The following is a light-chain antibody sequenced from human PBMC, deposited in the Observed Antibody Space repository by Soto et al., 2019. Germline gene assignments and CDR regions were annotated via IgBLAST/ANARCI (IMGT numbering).Light chain of an antibody. V-gene: IGKV3-20*01. CDR2: GAS. CDR3: RQYGSSPLT. J-gene: IGKJ4*01. CDR1: QSVSSSY. Sequence: ESVFTESRRTMSLSPGERATLSCSASQSVSSSYLAWYQQKPGQAPRLLIYGASSRATGIPDRFSGSGSGTDFSLTISRLEPEDFAVYYCRQYGSSPLTFGGGTKVDI.